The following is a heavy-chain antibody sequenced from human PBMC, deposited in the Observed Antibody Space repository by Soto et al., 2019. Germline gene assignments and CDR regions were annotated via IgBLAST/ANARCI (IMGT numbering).Heavy chain of an antibody. CDR2: IYSGGST. CDR3: ARAAHYYDSSGYYFDY. V-gene: IGHV3-53*01. Sequence: GGSLRLSCAASGFTVSSNYMSWVRQAPGKGLEWVSVIYSGGSTYYADSVKGRFTISRDNSKNTLYLQMNSLRAEDTAVYYCARAAHYYDSSGYYFDYWGQGTLVTVSS. J-gene: IGHJ4*02. D-gene: IGHD3-22*01. CDR1: GFTVSSNY.